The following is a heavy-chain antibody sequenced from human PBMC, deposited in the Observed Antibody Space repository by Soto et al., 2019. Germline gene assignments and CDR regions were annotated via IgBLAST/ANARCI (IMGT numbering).Heavy chain of an antibody. J-gene: IGHJ6*02. CDR3: ARRQDNTIFGVFTPYGMDV. V-gene: IGHV1-8*01. D-gene: IGHD3-3*01. Sequence: ASVKVSCKASGYTFSSYDINWVRQATGQGLEWMGGMNPNSGKAGYAQKFQGRVTMTRNTSISTAYMELSSLRSADTAVYYCARRQDNTIFGVFTPYGMDVWGQGTTVTVSS. CDR2: MNPNSGKA. CDR1: GYTFSSYD.